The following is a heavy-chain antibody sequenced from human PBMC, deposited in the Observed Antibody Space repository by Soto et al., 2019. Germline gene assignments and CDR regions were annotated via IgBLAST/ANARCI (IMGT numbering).Heavy chain of an antibody. J-gene: IGHJ4*02. V-gene: IGHV3-7*01. CDR1: GFTFTNAW. Sequence: GGSLRLSCAASGFTFTNAWIHWVRQAPGRGLEWVANINPDGSKKQYVDSVKGRFTISRDNARNSLYLQMSSLTAEDSALYYCSRSLDSWGQGTRVTVSS. CDR2: INPDGSKK. CDR3: SRSLDS.